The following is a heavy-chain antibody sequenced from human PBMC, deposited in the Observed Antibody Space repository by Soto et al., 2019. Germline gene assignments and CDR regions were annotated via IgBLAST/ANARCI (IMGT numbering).Heavy chain of an antibody. V-gene: IGHV1-18*01. Sequence: QVQLVQSGAEVKKPGASVRVSCKTSGYTFINYGITWVRQAPGQGLEWMGWLSAYNGDTSSSEKLQDRFTMTTDTSTNTVYMDLRSLRSDDTAVYYCARWSAIVGGAEALDIWGQGTTVIVSS. CDR3: ARWSAIVGGAEALDI. CDR2: LSAYNGDT. J-gene: IGHJ3*02. CDR1: GYTFINYG. D-gene: IGHD1-26*01.